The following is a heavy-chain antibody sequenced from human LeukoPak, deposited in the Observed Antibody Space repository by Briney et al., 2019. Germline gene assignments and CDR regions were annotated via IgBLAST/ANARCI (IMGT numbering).Heavy chain of an antibody. J-gene: IGHJ4*02. Sequence: GGSLRLSCAASGFTFSSYDMSWVRQAPGKGLEWVSAISGSGGNTYYADSVKGRFTISRDNSKSTLYLQMNSLRAEDTALYYCAKGGPPYGDYVYFDYWGQGTLVTVSS. CDR2: ISGSGGNT. CDR3: AKGGPPYGDYVYFDY. D-gene: IGHD4-17*01. V-gene: IGHV3-23*01. CDR1: GFTFSSYD.